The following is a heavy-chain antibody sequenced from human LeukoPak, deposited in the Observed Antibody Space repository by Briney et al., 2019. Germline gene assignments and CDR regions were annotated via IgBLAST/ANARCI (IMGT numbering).Heavy chain of an antibody. D-gene: IGHD1-26*01. CDR2: ISAYNGNT. J-gene: IGHJ6*03. CDR1: GYTFTCYG. Sequence: ASVKVSCKASGYTFTCYGISCVRQAPGQGVEWMGWISAYNGNTNYAQKLQGRVTMTTDTSTSTAYMELRSLRSDDTAVYYCARDTGATPAYYYYYMDVWGKGTTVTVSS. CDR3: ARDTGATPAYYYYYMDV. V-gene: IGHV1-18*01.